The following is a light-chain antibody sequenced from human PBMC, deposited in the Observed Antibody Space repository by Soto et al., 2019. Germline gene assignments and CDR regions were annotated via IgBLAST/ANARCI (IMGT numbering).Light chain of an antibody. J-gene: IGLJ1*01. CDR3: CSYAGFFTHYV. CDR1: NNDVGNYIS. V-gene: IGLV2-11*01. CDR2: DVG. Sequence: QSLLTQPRSVSGSPGQSVTISCTGTNNDVGNYISVSWYQQHPDKAPKLLIYDVGRRPSGVPDRFSGSKSGNTASLTNSGLQAEDEADYYCCSYAGFFTHYVFGTGTKLTVL.